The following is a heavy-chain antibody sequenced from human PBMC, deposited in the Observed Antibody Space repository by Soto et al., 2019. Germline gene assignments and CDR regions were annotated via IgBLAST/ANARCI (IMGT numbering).Heavy chain of an antibody. CDR3: ARRLEYSSSDHWFDP. J-gene: IGHJ5*02. CDR2: IYYSGST. CDR1: GYSISSGYS. D-gene: IGHD6-6*01. V-gene: IGHV4-38-2*01. Sequence: SATLFLTCAVSGYSISSGYSWCWIRQPPGKGLEWIGSIYYSGSTYYNPSLKTRVTISVDTSKNQFSLKLSSVTAADTAVYYCARRLEYSSSDHWFDPWGQG.